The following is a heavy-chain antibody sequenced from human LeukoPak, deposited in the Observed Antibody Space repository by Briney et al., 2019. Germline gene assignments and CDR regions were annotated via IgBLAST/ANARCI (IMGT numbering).Heavy chain of an antibody. CDR3: ARGYSSGWYYWFDP. Sequence: AEPLSLTCTVSVGSISSYNWSWIRQPAGEGVGWIGRIYTSGNTNYNPSLKSRVTMSVDKSKNQFSLKLSSVTAADTAVYYCARGYSSGWYYWFDPWGQGTLVTVSS. J-gene: IGHJ5*02. D-gene: IGHD6-19*01. CDR2: IYTSGNT. V-gene: IGHV4-4*07. CDR1: VGSISSYN.